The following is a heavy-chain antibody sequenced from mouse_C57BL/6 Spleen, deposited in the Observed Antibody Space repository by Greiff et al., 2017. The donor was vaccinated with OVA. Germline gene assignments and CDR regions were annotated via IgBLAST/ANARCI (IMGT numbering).Heavy chain of an antibody. D-gene: IGHD1-1*01. Sequence: QVQLKQPGAELVRPGSSVKLSCKASGYTFTSYWMHWVKQRPIQGLEWIGNIDPSDSETHYNQKFKDKATLTVDNSSSTAYMQLSSLTSEDSAVDYGARTATEDSTEAWFAYWGQGTLVTVSA. V-gene: IGHV1-52*01. J-gene: IGHJ3*01. CDR1: GYTFTSYW. CDR3: ARTATEDSTEAWFAY. CDR2: IDPSDSET.